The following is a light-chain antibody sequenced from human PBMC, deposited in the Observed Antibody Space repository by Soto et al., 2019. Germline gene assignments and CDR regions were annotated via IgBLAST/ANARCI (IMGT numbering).Light chain of an antibody. CDR2: DVS. J-gene: IGLJ3*02. CDR3: SSYTTSNTQV. Sequence: QSALTQPASVSGSPGQSITISGTGTSSDVGTYNYVSWYQHRPGQAPKLMIYDVSYRPSGVSNRFSGSKSANTASLTISGLQAEDEADYYCSSYTTSNTQVFGGGTKLTVL. V-gene: IGLV2-14*01. CDR1: SSDVGTYNY.